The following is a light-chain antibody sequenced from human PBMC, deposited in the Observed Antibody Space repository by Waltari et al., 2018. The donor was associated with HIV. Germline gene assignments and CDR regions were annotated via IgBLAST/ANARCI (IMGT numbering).Light chain of an antibody. CDR2: WAS. Sequence: DIVMTQSPDSLAVSLGERATINCRSSQTVLYTSSNKNYLAWYQQRPGQPHKLLIYWASTRESGVPDRFSGSGSGTDFTLTISSLQAEDVAVYYCQQYYSTPLTFGPGTKVDIK. J-gene: IGKJ3*01. V-gene: IGKV4-1*01. CDR1: QTVLYTSSNKNY. CDR3: QQYYSTPLT.